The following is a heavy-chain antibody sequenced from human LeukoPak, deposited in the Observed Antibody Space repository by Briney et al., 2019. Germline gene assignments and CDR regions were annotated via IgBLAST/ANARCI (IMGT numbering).Heavy chain of an antibody. CDR1: GGTFSSYA. CDR3: ARGGCSSTTCYVFWFDP. Sequence: SVKVSCKASGGTFSSYAISWVRQAPGQGLEWMGGIIPIFGTANYAQKFQGRVTITTDESTSTAYMELSSLRSEDTAVYYCARGGCSSTTCYVFWFDPWGQGTLVTVSS. D-gene: IGHD2-2*01. CDR2: IIPIFGTA. V-gene: IGHV1-69*05. J-gene: IGHJ5*02.